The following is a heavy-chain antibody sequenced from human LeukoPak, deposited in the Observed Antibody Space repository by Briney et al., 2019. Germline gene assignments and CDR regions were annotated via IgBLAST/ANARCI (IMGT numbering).Heavy chain of an antibody. D-gene: IGHD1-7*01. CDR2: IYYSGST. CDR3: ARHNWNYTAFDI. CDR1: GGSISSYY. Sequence: SETLSLTCTVSGGSISSYYWSWIRQPPGKGLEWIGYIYYSGSTNYNPSLKSRVTISVDTSKNQFSLKLSSVTAADTAVYYCARHNWNYTAFDIWGQGTMVTVSS. J-gene: IGHJ3*02. V-gene: IGHV4-59*01.